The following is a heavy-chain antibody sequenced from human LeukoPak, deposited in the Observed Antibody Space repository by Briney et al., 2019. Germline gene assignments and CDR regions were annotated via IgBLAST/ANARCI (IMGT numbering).Heavy chain of an antibody. Sequence: SETLSLTCTVSGYSISSSYYWSWIRQPPEKGLEWIGYIYYNGTTNYNPSLKSRVTISVDTSRNQFSLKLNSVTAADTAVYHCARQCCPAVAGTFFDYWGQGTPVTVSS. CDR3: ARQCCPAVAGTFFDY. J-gene: IGHJ4*02. CDR2: IYYNGTT. V-gene: IGHV4-59*08. D-gene: IGHD6-19*01. CDR1: GYSISSSYY.